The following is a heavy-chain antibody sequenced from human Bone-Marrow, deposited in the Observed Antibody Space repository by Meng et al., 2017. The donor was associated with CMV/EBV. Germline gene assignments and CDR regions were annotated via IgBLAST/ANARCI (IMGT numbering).Heavy chain of an antibody. J-gene: IGHJ4*02. CDR2: IDPKSGDT. D-gene: IGHD3-22*01. V-gene: IGHV1-2*02. CDR3: ARPRYYYDSPIGT. CDR1: GYIFTDFY. Sequence: ASVKVSCKASGYIFTDFYMHWVRQAPGQGLEWMGRIDPKSGDTTYRQNFQGRVTLTRDTSINTAYLELTRLTTDDTAFYFCARPRYYYDSPIGTWGQRNLVTVSS.